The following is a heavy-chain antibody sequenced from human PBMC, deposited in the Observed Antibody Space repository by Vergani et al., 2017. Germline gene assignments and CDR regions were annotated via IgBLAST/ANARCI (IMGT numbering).Heavy chain of an antibody. Sequence: QVQLVESGGGLVKPGGSLRLSCAASGFTFSDYYMSWIRQAPGKGREWVSYISSSSSYTNYADSVKGRFTISRDNAKNSLYLQMNSLRAEETAGYYCARDSSSNWFDPWGQGTLVTVSS. V-gene: IGHV3-11*05. J-gene: IGHJ5*02. D-gene: IGHD6-13*01. CDR1: GFTFSDYY. CDR3: ARDSSSNWFDP. CDR2: ISSSSSYT.